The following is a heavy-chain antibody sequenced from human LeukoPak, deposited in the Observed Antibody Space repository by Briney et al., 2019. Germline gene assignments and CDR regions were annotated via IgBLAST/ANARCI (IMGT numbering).Heavy chain of an antibody. CDR2: IYYSGST. V-gene: IGHV4-59*01. Sequence: SETLSLTCTVSGGSISSYYWSWIRQPPGKGLEWIGYIYYSGSTNYNPSLKSRVTISVDTSKNQFFLKLSSVTAADTAVYYCARAAYSGSYYYFDYWGEGTLVTVSS. CDR1: GGSISSYY. J-gene: IGHJ4*02. D-gene: IGHD1-26*01. CDR3: ARAAYSGSYYYFDY.